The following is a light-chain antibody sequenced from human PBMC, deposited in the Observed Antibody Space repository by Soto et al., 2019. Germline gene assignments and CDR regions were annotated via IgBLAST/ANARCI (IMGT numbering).Light chain of an antibody. CDR1: QSVSSN. J-gene: IGKJ1*01. V-gene: IGKV3-15*01. CDR3: QQYNNWPRT. CDR2: GAS. Sequence: EIVMTQSPATLSVSPGERATLSCRASQSVSSNVAWYQQKPGQAPRLLIYGASTRATGIPARFSGSGSGTEFTLTISSLQSEDFPVYYCQQYNNWPRTFGQGTKVEIK.